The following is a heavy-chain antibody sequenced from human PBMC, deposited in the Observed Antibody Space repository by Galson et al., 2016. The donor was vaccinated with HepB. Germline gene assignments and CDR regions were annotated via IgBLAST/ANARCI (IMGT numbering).Heavy chain of an antibody. J-gene: IGHJ6*02. CDR1: GGSFSDNS. Sequence: SETLSLTCAVYGGSFSDNSWSWIRQSPGKGLEWIAEINHSGIINYNPSRESRVTISLDTSKNQFSLKVRSVTAADTAVYYCARGRRSRSMNMVWGRIETAEFFYGMDVWGQGTTVIVS. CDR2: INHSGII. V-gene: IGHV4-34*01. CDR3: ARGRRSRSMNMVWGRIETAEFFYGMDV. D-gene: IGHD3-10*01.